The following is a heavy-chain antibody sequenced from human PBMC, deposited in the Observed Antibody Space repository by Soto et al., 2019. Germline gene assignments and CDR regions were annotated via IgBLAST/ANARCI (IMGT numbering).Heavy chain of an antibody. D-gene: IGHD2-15*01. CDR1: GFTFSTYG. J-gene: IGHJ4*02. V-gene: IGHV3-23*01. CDR3: AKSHGVVVAAIYPDY. CDR2: ISISGIRT. Sequence: GGSLRLSCAASGFTFSTYGMAWVRQAPGKGLQWVSVISISGIRTYYADSVKGRFTISRDDSKTTLYLQMNSLRAEDTAVYYCAKSHGVVVAAIYPDYWGQGTLVTVSS.